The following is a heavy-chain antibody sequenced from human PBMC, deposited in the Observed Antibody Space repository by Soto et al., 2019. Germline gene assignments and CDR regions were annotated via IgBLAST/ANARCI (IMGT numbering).Heavy chain of an antibody. D-gene: IGHD2-2*01. CDR1: GGTFSSYA. CDR2: IIPIFGTA. J-gene: IGHJ6*02. V-gene: IGHV1-69*13. CDR3: ARVSGYCSSTSCQYYYYGMDV. Sequence: SVKVSCKASGGTFSSYAISCVRQSPLQWLDWMGGIIPIFGTANYAQKFQGRVTITADESTSTAYMELSSLRSEDTAVYYCARVSGYCSSTSCQYYYYGMDVWGQGTTVTVSS.